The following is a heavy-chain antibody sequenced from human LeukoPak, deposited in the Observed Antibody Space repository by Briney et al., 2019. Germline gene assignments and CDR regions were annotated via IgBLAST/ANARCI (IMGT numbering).Heavy chain of an antibody. CDR2: IYPDDSDT. Sequence: GESLKISCETSDYTFTKFWVGWVRQTPGKGLEWLGMIYPDDSDTRYSPSFQGQVTMSVDKSISIVYLHWSSLKASDTAIYYCVRGKGSGTYYGFDYWGQGTVVSVVS. CDR3: VRGKGSGTYYGFDY. D-gene: IGHD3-10*01. V-gene: IGHV5-51*01. J-gene: IGHJ4*02. CDR1: DYTFTKFW.